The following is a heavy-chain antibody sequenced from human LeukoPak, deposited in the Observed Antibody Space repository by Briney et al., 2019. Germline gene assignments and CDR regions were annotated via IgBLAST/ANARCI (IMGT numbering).Heavy chain of an antibody. CDR1: GFTFSNYG. Sequence: PGGSLRLSCAASGFTFSNYGMHWVRQAPGKGLEWVSSISRGSGHIYYADSVKGRFTISRDNARNSLYLQMNSLRAEDTAIYYCARVDAALDYWGQGTLVTVSS. CDR2: ISRGSGHI. CDR3: ARVDAALDY. J-gene: IGHJ4*02. V-gene: IGHV3-21*01. D-gene: IGHD6-6*01.